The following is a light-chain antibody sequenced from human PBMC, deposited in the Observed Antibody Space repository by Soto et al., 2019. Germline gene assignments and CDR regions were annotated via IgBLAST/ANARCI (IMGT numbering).Light chain of an antibody. J-gene: IGKJ4*01. CDR2: AAS. V-gene: IGKV1-17*01. Sequence: DIQMTQSPSSLSASVGDRVAITCRASHNINTYLNWYQQRPGKAPRLLIYAASSVQGGVPSRFSGSGSGTDFTLTISSLQPEDFATYYCLQHNSYPRTFGGGTKVDIK. CDR1: HNINTY. CDR3: LQHNSYPRT.